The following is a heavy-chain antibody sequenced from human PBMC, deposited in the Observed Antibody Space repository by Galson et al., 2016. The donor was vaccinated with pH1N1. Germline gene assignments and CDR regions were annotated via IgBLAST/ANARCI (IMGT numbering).Heavy chain of an antibody. Sequence: SVKVSCKASGYTFTDHYIHWVRQAPGQGLEWMGRISPYSGGTNYAQKFRGRVTMTGDTSINTAYMEPSRLRSADTAVYYCARHDYGGCFDPWGQGTLVTVSS. CDR2: ISPYSGGT. CDR1: GYTFTDHY. J-gene: IGHJ5*02. V-gene: IGHV1-2*06. D-gene: IGHD4-23*01. CDR3: ARHDYGGCFDP.